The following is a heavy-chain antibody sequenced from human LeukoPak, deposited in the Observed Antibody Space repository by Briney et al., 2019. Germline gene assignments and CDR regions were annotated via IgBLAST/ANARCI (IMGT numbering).Heavy chain of an antibody. Sequence: SGGSLRLSCTASGFTFSRYWMHWVRQAPGKGLVWVSRINSDGSSTTYADSVKGRFTISRDNAKNTLYLQMDSLRAEDTAVYYCAKDRGAAIGRYYGMDVWGQGTTVTVS. V-gene: IGHV3-74*01. D-gene: IGHD1-26*01. CDR2: INSDGSST. CDR3: AKDRGAAIGRYYGMDV. CDR1: GFTFSRYW. J-gene: IGHJ6*02.